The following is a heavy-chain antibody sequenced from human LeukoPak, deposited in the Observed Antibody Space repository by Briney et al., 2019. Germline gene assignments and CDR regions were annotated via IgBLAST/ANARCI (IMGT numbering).Heavy chain of an antibody. CDR2: IIPILGIA. CDR1: GYRFITFG. J-gene: IGHJ4*02. CDR3: ARDSGYSYGYCFDY. Sequence: ASVKVSRKTSGYRFITFGIDWVRQAPGQGLEWMGRIIPILGIANYAQKFQGRVTITADKSTSTAYMELSSLRSEDTAVYYCARDSGYSYGYCFDYWGQGTLVTVSS. D-gene: IGHD5-18*01. V-gene: IGHV1-69*04.